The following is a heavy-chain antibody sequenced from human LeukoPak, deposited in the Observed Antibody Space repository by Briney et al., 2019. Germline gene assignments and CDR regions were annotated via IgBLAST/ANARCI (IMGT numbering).Heavy chain of an antibody. CDR2: INSDGSTT. V-gene: IGHV3-74*03. Sequence: PGGSLRLSCAASGFTFSSYWMHWIRQAPGKGLEWVSRINSDGSTTTYADSVKGRFTISRDNAENTLYLQMNSLRAEDTAVYYCGRSDWANWFDPWGQGTLVTVSS. CDR3: GRSDWANWFDP. CDR1: GFTFSSYW. J-gene: IGHJ5*02. D-gene: IGHD2-21*01.